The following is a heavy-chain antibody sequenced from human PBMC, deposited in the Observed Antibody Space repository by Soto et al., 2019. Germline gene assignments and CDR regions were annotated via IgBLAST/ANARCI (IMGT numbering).Heavy chain of an antibody. V-gene: IGHV4-39*01. J-gene: IGHJ4*02. CDR1: GGSIDRSNYY. CDR3: ARHFVAVVIKGWGY. Sequence: SETLSLTCTVSGGSIDRSNYYWDWIRQPPGKGLEWIGTTYYNGNPYYNPSLKSRVTMSVDTSKNQFSLKLISVTAADTAVYYCARHFVAVVIKGWGYWGQGTPVPVSS. D-gene: IGHD3-22*01. CDR2: TYYNGNP.